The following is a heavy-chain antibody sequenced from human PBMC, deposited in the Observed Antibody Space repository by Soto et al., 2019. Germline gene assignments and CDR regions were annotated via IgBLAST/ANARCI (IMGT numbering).Heavy chain of an antibody. D-gene: IGHD6-19*01. Sequence: GGSLRLSCAASGLTFSSYSMNWVRQAPGKGLEWVSSISSSSSYIYYADSVKGRFTISRDNAKNSLYLQMNSLRAEDTAVYYCARDLSQEQWLAYDYYYGMDVWGQGTTVTVSS. CDR1: GLTFSSYS. J-gene: IGHJ6*02. V-gene: IGHV3-21*01. CDR3: ARDLSQEQWLAYDYYYGMDV. CDR2: ISSSSSYI.